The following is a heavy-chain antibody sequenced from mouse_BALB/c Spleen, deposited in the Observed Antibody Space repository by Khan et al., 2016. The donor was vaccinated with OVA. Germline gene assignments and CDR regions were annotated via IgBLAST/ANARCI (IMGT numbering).Heavy chain of an antibody. CDR1: GFTFSSYS. V-gene: IGHV5-6*01. CDR3: ASHLTGSFAY. D-gene: IGHD4-1*01. CDR2: ISSGGDYT. J-gene: IGHJ3*01. Sequence: EVELVESGGDLVKPGGSLKLSCAASGFTFSSYSMSWVRQTPDKRLEWVATISSGGDYTYYPDSVKGRFTISRDNAKNTLYLQMSSLKSEDTAMYDCASHLTGSFAYWGQGTLVTVSA.